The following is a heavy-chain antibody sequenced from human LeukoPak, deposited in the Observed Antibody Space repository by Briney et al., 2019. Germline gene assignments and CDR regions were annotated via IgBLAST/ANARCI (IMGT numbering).Heavy chain of an antibody. D-gene: IGHD2-8*01. V-gene: IGHV1-46*01. CDR3: AGGTTNTKGAFDM. Sequence: ASVKVSCKTSGYIFTGYYIHWVRQAPGQGLEWMGIINPSGSSTSYAQKFQGRVTMTRDTSTSTVYMELSSLRSEDTAVYYCAGGTTNTKGAFDMWGQGTMVTVSS. CDR2: INPSGSST. CDR1: GYIFTGYY. J-gene: IGHJ3*02.